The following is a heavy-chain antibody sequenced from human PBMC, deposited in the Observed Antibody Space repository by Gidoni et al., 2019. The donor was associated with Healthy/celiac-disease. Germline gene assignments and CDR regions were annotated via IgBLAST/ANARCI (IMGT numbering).Heavy chain of an antibody. CDR2: IYDSGSN. CDR3: SRLLNYYDSRGYHGAFDY. Sequence: QMPLQESGPGLVKPSETLSTTCTVSSGSISRSSYYWGWIRQPPGKGRVWIGSIYDSGSNYYNPSLKSRVTISGDTSKNQFSLNLSSVTAADTAVYYCSRLLNYYDSRGYHGAFDYWGQGTLVTFSS. J-gene: IGHJ4*02. CDR1: SGSISRSSYY. V-gene: IGHV4-39*01. D-gene: IGHD3-22*01.